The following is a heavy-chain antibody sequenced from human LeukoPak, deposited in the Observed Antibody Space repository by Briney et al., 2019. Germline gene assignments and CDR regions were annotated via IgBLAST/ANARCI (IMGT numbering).Heavy chain of an antibody. CDR1: GFTFSTFA. J-gene: IGHJ3*01. D-gene: IGHD6-13*01. V-gene: IGHV3-23*01. CDR3: VRDGSSWF. Sequence: PGGSLRLSCAASGFTFSTFAMIWVRQPPGKGLEWVSSIFPSGGEIHYADSVRGRFTISRDISKNTLYLQMNSLRAEDTALYYCVRDGSSWFWGQGTTVTVSS. CDR2: IFPSGGEI.